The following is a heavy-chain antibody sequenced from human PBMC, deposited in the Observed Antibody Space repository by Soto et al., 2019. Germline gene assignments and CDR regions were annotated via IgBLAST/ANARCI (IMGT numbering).Heavy chain of an antibody. D-gene: IGHD1-26*01. CDR3: ARALGGSNYAPVDY. J-gene: IGHJ4*02. CDR2: ISAYNGNT. CDR1: GYTFTSYG. Sequence: QVKLVQSGAEVKKPGASVKVSCKASGYTFTSYGISWVRQAPGQGLEWMGWISAYNGNTKYAQKFQGRVTMTTDTPTSTADMELRSLRPHATAVYYCARALGGSNYAPVDYWGQGALVTVSS. V-gene: IGHV1-18*01.